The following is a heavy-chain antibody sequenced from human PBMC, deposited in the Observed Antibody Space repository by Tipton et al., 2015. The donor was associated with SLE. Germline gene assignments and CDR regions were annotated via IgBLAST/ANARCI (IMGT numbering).Heavy chain of an antibody. V-gene: IGHV4-34*01. D-gene: IGHD2-8*01. Sequence: TLSLTCAVYGGSFSGYYWSWIRQPPGKGLEWIGEINHSGSTNYNPSLKSRVTISVDTSKNQFSLKLSSVTAADTAVYYCARGLLMVYAIHGRYFDYWGRGTLVTVSS. CDR1: GGSFSGYY. J-gene: IGHJ4*02. CDR2: INHSGST. CDR3: ARGLLMVYAIHGRYFDY.